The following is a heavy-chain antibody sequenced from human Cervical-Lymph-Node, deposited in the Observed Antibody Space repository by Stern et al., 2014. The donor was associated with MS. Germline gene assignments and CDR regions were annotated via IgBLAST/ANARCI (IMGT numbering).Heavy chain of an antibody. CDR1: GFIFSDFA. V-gene: IGHV3-33*01. CDR3: ARDGGLSGDGYNPFDS. J-gene: IGHJ4*02. CDR2: LWYDGSKK. Sequence: VQLVESGGGVVQPGRSLRLSCTTSGFIFSDFAMHWVRQAPGKGLEWVAVLWYDGSKKYYADYVKGLFTISRDNSKNTLVLTLHSLRADDTAVYYCARDGGLSGDGYNPFDSWGQGTRVTVSS. D-gene: IGHD5-24*01.